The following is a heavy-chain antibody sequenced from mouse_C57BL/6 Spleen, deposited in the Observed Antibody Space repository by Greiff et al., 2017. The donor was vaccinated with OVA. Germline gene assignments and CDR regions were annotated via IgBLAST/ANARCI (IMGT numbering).Heavy chain of an antibody. CDR2: IYPRSGNT. CDR1: GYTFTSYG. J-gene: IGHJ2*01. D-gene: IGHD2-4*01. Sequence: QVQLQQSGAELARPGASVKLSCKASGYTFTSYGISWVKQRTGQGLEWIGEIYPRSGNTYYNEKFKGKATLTADKSASTAYMELHSLTSEDSAVYFCAYYDPYYFDYWGQGTTLTVSS. CDR3: AYYDPYYFDY. V-gene: IGHV1-81*01.